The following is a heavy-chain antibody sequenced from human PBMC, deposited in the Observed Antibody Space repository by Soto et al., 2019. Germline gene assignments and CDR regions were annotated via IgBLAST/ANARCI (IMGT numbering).Heavy chain of an antibody. D-gene: IGHD2-2*01. CDR3: ARAHCSSTSCYSGMDV. CDR2: IWYDGSNK. Sequence: QVQLVESGGGVVQPGRSLRLSCAASGFTFSSYGMHWVRQAPGKGLEWVAVIWYDGSNKYYADSVKGRFTISRDNSKNTLYLQMNSLRAKDTAVYYCARAHCSSTSCYSGMDVWGKGTTVTVSS. V-gene: IGHV3-33*01. CDR1: GFTFSSYG. J-gene: IGHJ6*04.